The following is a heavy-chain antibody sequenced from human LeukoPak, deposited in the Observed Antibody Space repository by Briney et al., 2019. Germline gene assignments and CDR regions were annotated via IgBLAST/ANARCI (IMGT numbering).Heavy chain of an antibody. D-gene: IGHD3-10*01. CDR2: IWYDGSNK. Sequence: GGSLRLSCAASGFTFSSYGMHWVRQAPGKGLEWVAVIWYDGSNKYYADSVKGRFTISRDNSKKTLYLQMNSLRAEDTAVYYCARDNKYGSGSHNWFDPWGQGTLVTVSS. CDR3: ARDNKYGSGSHNWFDP. J-gene: IGHJ5*02. V-gene: IGHV3-33*08. CDR1: GFTFSSYG.